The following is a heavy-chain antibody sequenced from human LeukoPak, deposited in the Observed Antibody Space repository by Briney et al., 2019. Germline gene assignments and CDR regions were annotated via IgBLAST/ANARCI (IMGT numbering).Heavy chain of an antibody. D-gene: IGHD4-17*01. CDR1: DDSISSYY. CDR2: INWNGGSI. CDR3: ARVGIYGDYGRYFDY. J-gene: IGHJ4*02. Sequence: PSETLSLTCSVSDDSISSYYWSWVRLAPGKGLEWVSGINWNGGSIGYAHSVKGRFTISRDNAKNSLYLQMNSLRAEDTALYYCARVGIYGDYGRYFDYWGQGTLVTVSS. V-gene: IGHV3-20*04.